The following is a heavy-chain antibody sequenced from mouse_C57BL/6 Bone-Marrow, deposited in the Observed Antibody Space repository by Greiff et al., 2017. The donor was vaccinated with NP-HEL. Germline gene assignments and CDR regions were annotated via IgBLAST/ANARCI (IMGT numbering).Heavy chain of an antibody. CDR3: ARPTAQATGYYAVDY. Sequence: EVKLMESGGGLVKPGGSLKLSCAASGFTFSDYGMHWVRQAPEKGLEWVAYISSGSSTIYYADTVKGRFTISRDNAKNTLFLQMTSLRSEDTAMYYCARPTAQATGYYAVDYWGQGTSVTVSS. J-gene: IGHJ4*01. D-gene: IGHD3-2*02. CDR1: GFTFSDYG. V-gene: IGHV5-17*01. CDR2: ISSGSSTI.